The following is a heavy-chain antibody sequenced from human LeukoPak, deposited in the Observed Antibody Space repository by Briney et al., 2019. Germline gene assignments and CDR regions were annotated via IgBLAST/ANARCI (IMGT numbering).Heavy chain of an antibody. J-gene: IGHJ4*02. V-gene: IGHV4-59*08. Sequence: SETLSLTCTVSGASITYYHWSWIRQPPGKGLEWIGFIYSSGSTKYNPSLKSRVAISFDTSENRLPLKVGSVTAADTAVYYCARFRSLGASFDNWGQGSLVAVSA. D-gene: IGHD1-26*01. CDR2: IYSSGST. CDR3: ARFRSLGASFDN. CDR1: GASITYYH.